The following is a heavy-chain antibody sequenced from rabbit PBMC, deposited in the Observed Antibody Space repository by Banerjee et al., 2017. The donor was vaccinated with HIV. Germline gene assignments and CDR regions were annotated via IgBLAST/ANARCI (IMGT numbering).Heavy chain of an antibody. CDR1: GFSFSNKYV. D-gene: IGHD1-1*01. CDR3: ARGGAGNL. V-gene: IGHV1S43*01. Sequence: QEQLVESGGGLVQPEGSLTLTCTASGFSFSNKYVMCWVRQAPGKGLELIACIYSSNGDKWYASWVNGRFTISRSTSLNTVDLKMTSLTVADTATYFCARGGAGNLWGQGTLVTVS. J-gene: IGHJ4*01. CDR2: IYSSNGDK.